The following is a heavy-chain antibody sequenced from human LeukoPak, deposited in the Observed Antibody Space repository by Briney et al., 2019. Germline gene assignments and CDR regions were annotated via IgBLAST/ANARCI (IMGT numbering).Heavy chain of an antibody. Sequence: PGGSLRLSCAASGFIFSNYGFHWVRQAPGKGLEWVAVFWSDGRQKYYVDSVMGRFTVSRDTSKKTVYLQMNSLRAEDTAVYYCARDDDGSGKYGQLYWGQGTLVTVSS. D-gene: IGHD3-10*01. CDR2: FWSDGRQK. J-gene: IGHJ4*02. V-gene: IGHV3-33*01. CDR1: GFIFSNYG. CDR3: ARDDDGSGKYGQLY.